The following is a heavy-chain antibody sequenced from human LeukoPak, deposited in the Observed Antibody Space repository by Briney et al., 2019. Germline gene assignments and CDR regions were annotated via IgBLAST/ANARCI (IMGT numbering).Heavy chain of an antibody. CDR1: GYTFTGYY. V-gene: IGHV1-18*04. Sequence: GASVKVSCKASGYTFTGYYMHWVRQAPGQGLEWMGWISAYNGNTNYAQKLQGRVTITTDTSTSTAYMELRSLRSDDTAVYYCAATPGCSGGSCYLVWFDPWGQGTLVTVSS. J-gene: IGHJ5*02. CDR2: ISAYNGNT. CDR3: AATPGCSGGSCYLVWFDP. D-gene: IGHD2-15*01.